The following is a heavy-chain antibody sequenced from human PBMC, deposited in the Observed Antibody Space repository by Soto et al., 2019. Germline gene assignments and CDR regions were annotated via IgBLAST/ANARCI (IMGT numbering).Heavy chain of an antibody. V-gene: IGHV1-46*02. D-gene: IGHD2-21*01. CDR2: INPSDGRT. CDR3: ARFSCGSDC. Sequence: QVQLVQSGAEVKKPGASVTVSCKASGYTLNSYYMHWVRQAPGQGLEWMAIINPSDGRTTYAQKFQGRVTVTIDTFTSTVYMELSSLTSDDPAVYYCARFSCGSDCWGQGTLVTVSA. CDR1: GYTLNSYY. J-gene: IGHJ4*02.